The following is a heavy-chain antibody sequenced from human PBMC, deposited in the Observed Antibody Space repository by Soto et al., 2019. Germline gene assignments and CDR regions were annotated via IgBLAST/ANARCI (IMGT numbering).Heavy chain of an antibody. CDR1: GYTLTELS. Sequence: ASVEVACKVSGYTLTELSMHWVRQAPGKGLEWMGGFDPEDGETIYAQKLQGRVTMTEDTSTDTAYMELSSLRSEDTAVYYCALYCSSTSCPTWYAFDIWGQGTMVTVSS. CDR3: ALYCSSTSCPTWYAFDI. V-gene: IGHV1-24*01. CDR2: FDPEDGET. J-gene: IGHJ3*02. D-gene: IGHD2-2*01.